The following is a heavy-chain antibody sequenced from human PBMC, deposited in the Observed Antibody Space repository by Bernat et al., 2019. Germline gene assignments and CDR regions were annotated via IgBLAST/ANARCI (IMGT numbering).Heavy chain of an antibody. CDR3: AKDRLGYCGSTSCYLDAFDI. V-gene: IGHV3-23*01. D-gene: IGHD2-2*01. CDR1: GFTFSSYA. CDR2: ISGSGGST. Sequence: EVQLLESGGGLVQPGGSLRLSCAASGFTFSSYAMSWVRQAPGKGLEWVSAISGSGGSTYYADSVKGRFTISRDNSKNTLYLQMNSLRAEDTAVYYCAKDRLGYCGSTSCYLDAFDIWGQGTMVTVSS. J-gene: IGHJ3*02.